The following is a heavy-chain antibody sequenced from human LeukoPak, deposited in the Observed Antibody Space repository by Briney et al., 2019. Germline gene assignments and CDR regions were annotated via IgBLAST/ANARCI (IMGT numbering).Heavy chain of an antibody. CDR2: INPNSGGT. V-gene: IGHV1-2*02. D-gene: IGHD6-19*01. CDR1: GYTFTGYY. Sequence: ASVKVSCKASGYTFTGYYMHWVRQAPGQGLEWMGWINPNSGGTNYAQKFQGRVTMTRDTSISTAYMELSRLRSDDTAVYYCARDTTAVDGNYFDYWGQGTLVTVSS. J-gene: IGHJ4*02. CDR3: ARDTTAVDGNYFDY.